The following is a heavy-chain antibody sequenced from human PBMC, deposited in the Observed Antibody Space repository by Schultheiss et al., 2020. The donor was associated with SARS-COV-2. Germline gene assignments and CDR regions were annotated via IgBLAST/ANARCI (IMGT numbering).Heavy chain of an antibody. CDR1: GGSISSSSYY. CDR2: IYHSGST. CDR3: ARGGGSYLYWFDP. J-gene: IGHJ5*02. Sequence: SQTLSLTCTVSGGSISSSSYYWGWIRQPPGKGLEWIGEIYHSGSTNYNPSLKSRVTISVDKSKNQFSLKLSSVTAADTAVYYCARGGGSYLYWFDPWGQGTLVTVSS. V-gene: IGHV4-39*07. D-gene: IGHD1-26*01.